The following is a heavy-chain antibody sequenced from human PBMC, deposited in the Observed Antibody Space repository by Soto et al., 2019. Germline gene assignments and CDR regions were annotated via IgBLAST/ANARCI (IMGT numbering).Heavy chain of an antibody. CDR1: GFSLSTSGVD. CDR2: IYWDDDK. CDR3: AHRRPYSNSPEYFFDY. V-gene: IGHV2-5*02. Sequence: ITLKESGPTLVKPTQTLTLTCTFSGFSLSTSGVDVGWIRQPPGKALEWLALIYWDDDKRYSPSLKSRLTTTKDTSKNQVVLTMTNMDPLDTATYYCAHRRPYSNSPEYFFDYWGQGTLVTVSS. D-gene: IGHD6-6*01. J-gene: IGHJ4*02.